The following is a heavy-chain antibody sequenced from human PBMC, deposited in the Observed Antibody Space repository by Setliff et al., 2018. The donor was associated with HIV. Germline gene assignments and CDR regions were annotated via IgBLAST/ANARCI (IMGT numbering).Heavy chain of an antibody. D-gene: IGHD3-22*01. J-gene: IGHJ3*02. V-gene: IGHV3-64*02. CDR1: GFTFSSYA. CDR2: ISSNGGST. Sequence: PGGSLRLSCAASGFTFSSYAMHWVRQAPGKGLEYVSAISSNGGSTYYADSVKGRFTISRDNSKNTLYLQMGSLRAEDMAVYYCARGDSSGYYILLGAFDIWGQG. CDR3: ARGDSSGYYILLGAFDI.